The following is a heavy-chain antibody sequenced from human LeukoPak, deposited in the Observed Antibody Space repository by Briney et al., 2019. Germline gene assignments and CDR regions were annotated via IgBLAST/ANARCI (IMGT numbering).Heavy chain of an antibody. CDR2: IYHSGGT. Sequence: SETLSLACTVSGVSITSYYWSWIRQPPGKGLEWIGYIYHSGGTNYNPSLKSRVTISVDTSKNQFSLKLSSVTAADTAVYYCARVGAHYYDSSGYFAHWGQGTLVTVSS. D-gene: IGHD3-22*01. CDR3: ARVGAHYYDSSGYFAH. CDR1: GVSITSYY. V-gene: IGHV4-59*01. J-gene: IGHJ4*02.